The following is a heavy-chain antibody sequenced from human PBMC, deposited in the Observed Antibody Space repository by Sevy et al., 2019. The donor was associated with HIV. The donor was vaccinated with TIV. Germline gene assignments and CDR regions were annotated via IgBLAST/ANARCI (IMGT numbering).Heavy chain of an antibody. J-gene: IGHJ4*02. CDR1: GGYISSYY. V-gene: IGHV4-59*13. D-gene: IGHD3-22*01. Sequence: SETLSLICTVSGGYISSYYWSWIRQPPGKGLEWVGYIYNNGNTKYNPSLKSRVTISVDTSKNQFSLKLTSVTAAGTAVYYCARVSYYYDSGGRPLYSFDYWGQGTLVTVSS. CDR3: ARVSYYYDSGGRPLYSFDY. CDR2: IYNNGNT.